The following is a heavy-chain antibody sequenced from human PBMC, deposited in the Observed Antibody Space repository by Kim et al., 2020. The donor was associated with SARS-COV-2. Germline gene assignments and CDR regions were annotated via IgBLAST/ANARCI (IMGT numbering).Heavy chain of an antibody. J-gene: IGHJ5*02. CDR3: ARGRGVGIDVGPYNWFDP. Sequence: SETLSLTCGVYSGSFSDYHWSWIRQSPGKGLEWIGEIFPSGGTTYNPSLKSRVTMSVDTSKNQFSLNLTSVTAADMAVYYCARGRGVGIDVGPYNWFDPWGQGTLVTVSS. CDR1: SGSFSDYH. V-gene: IGHV4-34*01. D-gene: IGHD3-3*01. CDR2: IFPSGGT.